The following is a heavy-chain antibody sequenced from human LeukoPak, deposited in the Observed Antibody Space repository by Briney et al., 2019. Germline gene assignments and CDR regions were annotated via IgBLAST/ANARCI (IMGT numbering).Heavy chain of an antibody. CDR2: ISSNGSNT. CDR3: ARDMGITIFGVAPPDY. Sequence: PGGSLRLSCVASGFPFSTYAMHWVRQAPGKGLEYVSGISSNGSNTNYADSVKGRFTISRDNSKNTLYLQMNSLRPEDTAVYYCARDMGITIFGVAPPDYWGQGTLVTVSS. J-gene: IGHJ4*02. D-gene: IGHD3-3*01. CDR1: GFPFSTYA. V-gene: IGHV3-64*04.